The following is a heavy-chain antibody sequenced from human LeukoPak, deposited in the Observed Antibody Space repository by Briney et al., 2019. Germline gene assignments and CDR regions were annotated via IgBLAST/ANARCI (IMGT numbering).Heavy chain of an antibody. CDR2: INTNTGNP. V-gene: IGHV7-4-1*01. Sequence: ASVKVSCKASGYTFTSYAMNWVRQAPGQGLERMGWINTNTGNPTYAQGFTGRFVFSLDTSVSTAYLQICSLKAEDTAVYYCARDSAWAFKYYDFWSGSYGMDVWGQGTTVTVSS. J-gene: IGHJ6*02. CDR3: ARDSAWAFKYYDFWSGSYGMDV. CDR1: GYTFTSYA. D-gene: IGHD3-3*01.